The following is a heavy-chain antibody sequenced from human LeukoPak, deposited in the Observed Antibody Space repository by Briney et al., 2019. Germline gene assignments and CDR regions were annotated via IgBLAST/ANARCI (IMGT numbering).Heavy chain of an antibody. CDR3: ANRGVMIRVILVGFHNEAYYFDS. V-gene: IGHV3-23*01. CDR1: GIPLRNFG. D-gene: IGHD3-10*01. J-gene: IGHJ4*02. CDR2: ICERGGRT. Sequence: PGGSLRLSCAVCGIPLRNFGMSGVGQARGEGREWGAGICERGGRTNYADPVKGRFIISSVNAKNTLYAQMSGLRTEATAVYFCANRGVMIRVILVGFHNEAYYFDSWGQGALVTVSS.